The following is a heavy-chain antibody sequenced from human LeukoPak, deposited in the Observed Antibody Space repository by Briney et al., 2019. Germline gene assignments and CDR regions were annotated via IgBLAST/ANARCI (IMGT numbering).Heavy chain of an antibody. Sequence: ASVKVSCKASGYTFTGYYMHWVRQAPGQGLEWMGWISAYNGNTNYAQKLQGRVTMTTDTSTSTAYMELRSLRSDDTAVYYCARAAMVRGVIIFDYWGQGTLVTVSS. V-gene: IGHV1-18*04. D-gene: IGHD3-10*01. CDR3: ARAAMVRGVIIFDY. J-gene: IGHJ4*02. CDR1: GYTFTGYY. CDR2: ISAYNGNT.